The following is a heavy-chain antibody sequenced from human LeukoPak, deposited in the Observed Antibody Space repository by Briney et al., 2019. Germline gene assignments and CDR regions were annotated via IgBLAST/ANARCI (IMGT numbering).Heavy chain of an antibody. D-gene: IGHD3-3*01. CDR1: GYSFTSYW. Sequence: GESLKISCKGSGYSFTSYWIGWVRQMPGKGLEWMGIIYPGDSDTRYSPSFQGQVTISADKFISTAYLQWSSLKASDTAMYYCARHAGRFLVPFDPWGQGTLVTVSS. J-gene: IGHJ5*02. V-gene: IGHV5-51*01. CDR2: IYPGDSDT. CDR3: ARHAGRFLVPFDP.